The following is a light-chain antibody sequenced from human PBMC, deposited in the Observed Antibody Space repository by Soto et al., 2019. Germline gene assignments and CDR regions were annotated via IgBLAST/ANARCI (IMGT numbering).Light chain of an antibody. J-gene: IGKJ2*01. CDR1: PSVLSSSNNKNY. CDR2: WAS. Sequence: DFVMTQTPDSLAVSLGERATINCKSSPSVLSSSNNKNYLAWYQQKPGQPPKLLIYWASTRDSGVPDRFSGSGSGTDFTLTISSLQAEDVAVYYCQQRSNWLYTFGQGTKLEIK. V-gene: IGKV4-1*01. CDR3: QQRSNWLYT.